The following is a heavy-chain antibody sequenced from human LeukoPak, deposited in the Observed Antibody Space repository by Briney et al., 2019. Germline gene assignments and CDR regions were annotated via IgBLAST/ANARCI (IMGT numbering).Heavy chain of an antibody. V-gene: IGHV3-7*04. D-gene: IGHD1-26*01. Sequence: GGSLRLSCAASRFTFSSYWMSWVRQAPGKGLEWVAIIKQDGTEKYYVDSVKGRFTISRDNAKNSLHLQMNSLRAEDTAVYYCARGVGATHFDYWGQGTLVTVSS. CDR1: RFTFSSYW. J-gene: IGHJ4*02. CDR3: ARGVGATHFDY. CDR2: IKQDGTEK.